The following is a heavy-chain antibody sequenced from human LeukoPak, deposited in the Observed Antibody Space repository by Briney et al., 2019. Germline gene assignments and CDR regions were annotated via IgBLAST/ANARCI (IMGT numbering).Heavy chain of an antibody. D-gene: IGHD2-2*01. Sequence: GGSLRLSCAASGFSFGSIDMHWVRQAPGKGLEWVAFIRYDGSTRYYADSVKGRFIISRDISENTLYLQMNSLRTEDTAMYYCSKDGPASGLSYFDYWGQGTLVTVSS. V-gene: IGHV3-30*02. CDR1: GFSFGSID. J-gene: IGHJ4*02. CDR3: SKDGPASGLSYFDY. CDR2: IRYDGSTR.